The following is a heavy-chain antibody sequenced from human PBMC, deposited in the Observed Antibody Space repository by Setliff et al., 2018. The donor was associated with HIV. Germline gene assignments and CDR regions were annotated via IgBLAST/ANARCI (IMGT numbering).Heavy chain of an antibody. J-gene: IGHJ4*02. D-gene: IGHD2-15*01. CDR3: ARDYCSGGTCYSDLYYLDL. CDR2: ISSSSNYI. Sequence: PGGSLRLSCAASRFTFSIYRMNWVRQAPGKGLEWVASISSSSNYIFYANSVKGRFTISRDNAKNSLFLQMNSLKAEDTAVYYCARDYCSGGTCYSDLYYLDLWGRGTLVTVSS. CDR1: RFTFSIYR. V-gene: IGHV3-21*01.